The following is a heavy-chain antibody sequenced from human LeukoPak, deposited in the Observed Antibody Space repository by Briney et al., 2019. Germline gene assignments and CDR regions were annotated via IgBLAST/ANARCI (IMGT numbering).Heavy chain of an antibody. V-gene: IGHV4-4*07. CDR1: GGTISSYY. Sequence: SETLSLTCTVSGGTISSYYCSWIRQPAGKGLEWMGRIYTSGSTNYNPSIKSRVTMSVDTSKNQSPLMPSNETAADPAAYYCWIDAAAFDYWGQGTLVTVSS. CDR2: IYTSGST. CDR3: WIDAAAFDY. D-gene: IGHD6-25*01. J-gene: IGHJ4*02.